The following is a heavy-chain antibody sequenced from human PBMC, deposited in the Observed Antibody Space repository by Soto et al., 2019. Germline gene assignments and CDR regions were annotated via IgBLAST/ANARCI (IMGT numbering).Heavy chain of an antibody. CDR3: AKDYDYGVSYYFDY. J-gene: IGHJ4*02. D-gene: IGHD4-17*01. Sequence: HPGGSLRLSCAASGFTFSSYAMSWVRQAPGKGLEWVSAISGSGGSTYYADSVKGRFTISRDNSKNTLYLQMNSLRAEDTAVYYCAKDYDYGVSYYFDYWGQGTLVTVPS. V-gene: IGHV3-23*01. CDR2: ISGSGGST. CDR1: GFTFSSYA.